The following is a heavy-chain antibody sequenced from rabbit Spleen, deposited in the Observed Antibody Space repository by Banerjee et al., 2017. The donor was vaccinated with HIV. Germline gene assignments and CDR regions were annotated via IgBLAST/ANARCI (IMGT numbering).Heavy chain of an antibody. Sequence: QSLEESGGGLVKPGGSLALTCKASGFSLTYNYVMCWVRQAPGKGLEWIACINTKSGETVYATWAKGRFTISRTSSTTVTLQMTSLTAADTATYFCARDLANVIGWNFGLWGPGTLVTVS. V-gene: IGHV1S40*01. CDR1: GFSLTYNYV. J-gene: IGHJ4*01. CDR3: ARDLANVIGWNFGL. CDR2: INTKSGET. D-gene: IGHD1-1*01.